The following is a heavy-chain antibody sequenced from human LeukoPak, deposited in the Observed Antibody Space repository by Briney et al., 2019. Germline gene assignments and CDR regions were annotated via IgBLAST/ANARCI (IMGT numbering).Heavy chain of an antibody. J-gene: IGHJ4*02. CDR1: GFTFSNYY. CDR3: ARQPSTSSGDY. CDR2: ISGTGTTI. D-gene: IGHD6-6*01. Sequence: GGSLRLSCAASGFTFSNYYMSWVRQAPGKGLEWVSYISGTGTTIYYADSVKGRFTVSRDNTKNSLFLQMNSLRAEDTAFYYCARQPSTSSGDYWGQGTLDAVSS. V-gene: IGHV3-11*04.